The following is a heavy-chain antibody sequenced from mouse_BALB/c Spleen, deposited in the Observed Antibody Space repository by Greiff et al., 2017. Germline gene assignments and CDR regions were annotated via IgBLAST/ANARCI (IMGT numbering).Heavy chain of an antibody. CDR1: GYTFSSYW. CDR2: ILPGSGST. V-gene: IGHV1-9*01. D-gene: IGHD1-1*01. CDR3: ARGVITTVVATDY. Sequence: QVQLQQSGAELMKPGASVKISCKATGYTFSSYWIEWVKQRPGHGLEWIGEILPGSGSTNYNEKFKGKATFTADTSSNTAYMQLSSLTSEDSAVYYCARGVITTVVATDYWGQGTTLTVSS. J-gene: IGHJ2*01.